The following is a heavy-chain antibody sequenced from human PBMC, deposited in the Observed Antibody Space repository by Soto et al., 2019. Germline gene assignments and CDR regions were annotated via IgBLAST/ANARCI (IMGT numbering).Heavy chain of an antibody. CDR1: GFTFSSYA. Sequence: QVQLVESGGGVVQPGRSLRLSCAASGFTFSSYAMHWVRQAPGEGLKWVAVIYYDGSNNYYADSVKGRFTISRDNSKNILYLQMNSLRAEDTAVYYCARPPVVIAATTYGLDVW. J-gene: IGHJ6*01. CDR3: ARPPVVIAATTYGLDV. V-gene: IGHV3-33*01. CDR2: IYYDGSNN. D-gene: IGHD2-15*01.